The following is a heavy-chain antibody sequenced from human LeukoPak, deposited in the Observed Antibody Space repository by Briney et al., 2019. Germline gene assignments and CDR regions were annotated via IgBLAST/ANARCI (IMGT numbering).Heavy chain of an antibody. CDR1: GFTFSSYS. CDR3: ARDWTTVTNDAFDI. Sequence: GGSLRLSCAASGFTFSSYSMNWVRQAPGKGLEWVSSISSSSSYIYYADSVKGRFTISRDNAKNSLYLQMNSLRAEDTAVYYCARDWTTVTNDAFDIWGQGTMVTVSS. J-gene: IGHJ3*02. V-gene: IGHV3-21*01. CDR2: ISSSSSYI. D-gene: IGHD4-17*01.